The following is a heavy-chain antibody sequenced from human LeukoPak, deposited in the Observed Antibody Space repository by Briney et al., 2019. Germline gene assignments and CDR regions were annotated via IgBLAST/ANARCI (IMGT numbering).Heavy chain of an antibody. Sequence: ASVKVSCKVSGYTXTELSMHGVRQAPGQGLEWMGWINPNSGGTNYAQKFQGRVTMTRDTSISKAYMEVSRLRSDNTAVYYCASAPVRGVIPYWGQGTLVTVSS. D-gene: IGHD3-10*01. CDR1: GYTXTELS. J-gene: IGHJ4*02. CDR2: INPNSGGT. CDR3: ASAPVRGVIPY. V-gene: IGHV1-2*02.